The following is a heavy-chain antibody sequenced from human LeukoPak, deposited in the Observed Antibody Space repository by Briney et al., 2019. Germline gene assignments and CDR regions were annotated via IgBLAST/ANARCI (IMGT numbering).Heavy chain of an antibody. CDR3: ARPDYYDSSGYFDY. Sequence: GGSLRLSCVASGFTFGKYWMSWVRQAPGKGLEWVSVIYSGGSTYYADSVKGRFTISRDNSKNTLYLQMNSLRAEDTAVYYCARPDYYDSSGYFDYWGQGTLVTVSS. CDR2: IYSGGST. CDR1: GFTFGKYW. J-gene: IGHJ4*02. D-gene: IGHD3-22*01. V-gene: IGHV3-53*01.